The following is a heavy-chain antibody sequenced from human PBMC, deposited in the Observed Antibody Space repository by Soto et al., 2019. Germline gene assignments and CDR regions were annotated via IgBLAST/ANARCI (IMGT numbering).Heavy chain of an antibody. CDR2: ISYDGSNK. J-gene: IGHJ4*02. Sequence: PGGSLRLSCAASGFTFSSYAMHWVRQAPGKGLEWVAVISYDGSNKYYADSVKGRFTISRDNSKNTLYLQMNSLRAEDTAVYYCARAVATIHLFDYWGQGTLVTVSS. CDR3: ARAVATIHLFDY. V-gene: IGHV3-30-3*01. D-gene: IGHD5-12*01. CDR1: GFTFSSYA.